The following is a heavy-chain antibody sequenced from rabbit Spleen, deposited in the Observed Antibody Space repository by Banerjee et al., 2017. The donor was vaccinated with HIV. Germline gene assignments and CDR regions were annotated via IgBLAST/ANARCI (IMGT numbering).Heavy chain of an antibody. Sequence: QSLEESGGDLVKPGASLTLTCTASGVSFSSSSYMCWVRQAPGKGLEWIACIDTGSRDFTYFATWAKGRFTCSKTSSTTVTLQMTRLTAADTATYFCARDTSSSFSSYGMDLWGQGTLVTVS. CDR1: GVSFSSSSY. CDR2: IDTGSRDFT. J-gene: IGHJ6*01. V-gene: IGHV1S40*01. CDR3: ARDTSSSFSSYGMDL. D-gene: IGHD1-1*01.